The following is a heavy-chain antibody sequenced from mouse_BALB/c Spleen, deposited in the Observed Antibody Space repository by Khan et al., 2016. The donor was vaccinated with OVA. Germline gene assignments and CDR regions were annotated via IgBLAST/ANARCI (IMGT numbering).Heavy chain of an antibody. V-gene: IGHV1S136*01. J-gene: IGHJ3*01. D-gene: IGHD1-1*01. CDR3: VRALYYYGSSYEGFAY. CDR1: EYPFPSYV. Sequence: VQLKQSGPELVKPGASVKMSCKASEYPFPSYVMHWVKKKPGQGLGGIGYINPNSFDKKYNGKFKGKAPLTSNKASSKAYMELSSLTSEDSAVYYCVRALYYYGSSYEGFAYWGQGTLVTVSA. CDR2: INPNSFDK.